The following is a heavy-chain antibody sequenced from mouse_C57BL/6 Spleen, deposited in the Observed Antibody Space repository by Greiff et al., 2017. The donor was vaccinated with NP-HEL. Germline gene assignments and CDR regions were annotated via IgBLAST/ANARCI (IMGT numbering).Heavy chain of an antibody. V-gene: IGHV1-80*01. CDR1: GYAFSSYW. CDR3: ARGGYYGSSYPGWFAY. J-gene: IGHJ3*01. Sequence: QVQLQQSGAELVKPGASVKISCKASGYAFSSYWMNWVKQRPGKGLEWIGQIYPGDGDTNYNGKFKGKATLTADKSSSTAYMQLSSLTSEDSAVYFWARGGYYGSSYPGWFAYWGQGTLVTVSA. D-gene: IGHD1-1*01. CDR2: IYPGDGDT.